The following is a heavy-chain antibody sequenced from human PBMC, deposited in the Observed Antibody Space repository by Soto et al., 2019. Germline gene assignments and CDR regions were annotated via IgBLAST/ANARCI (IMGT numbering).Heavy chain of an antibody. Sequence: GGSLRLSCAASGFTVSSNYMSWVRQAPGKGLEWVSVIYSGGSTYYADSVKGRFTISRDNSKNTLYLQMNSLRAEDTAVYYCARAPRGYSYGYVDYWGQGTLVTVSS. V-gene: IGHV3-66*01. CDR3: ARAPRGYSYGYVDY. J-gene: IGHJ4*02. D-gene: IGHD5-18*01. CDR2: IYSGGST. CDR1: GFTVSSNY.